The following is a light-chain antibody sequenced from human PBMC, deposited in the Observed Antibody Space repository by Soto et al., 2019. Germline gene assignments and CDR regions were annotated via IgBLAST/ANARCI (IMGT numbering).Light chain of an antibody. J-gene: IGKJ5*01. CDR2: DAS. Sequence: DIQMNQSPSSLSASVGDRVTITCQASQDISNYLNWYQQKPGKARKXLIYDASKLETGVPSRFSGNGSGTGCTFTVSSLQPEDSETYDCQQYGNLTITFGRGTRLEIK. CDR1: QDISNY. V-gene: IGKV1-33*01. CDR3: QQYGNLTIT.